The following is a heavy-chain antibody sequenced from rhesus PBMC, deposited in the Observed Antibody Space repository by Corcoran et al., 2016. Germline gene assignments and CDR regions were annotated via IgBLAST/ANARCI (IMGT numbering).Heavy chain of an antibody. CDR3: AREYGSNYVRFDV. J-gene: IGHJ5-1*01. Sequence: QVQLQESGPELVKPSETLSLTCAVSGGSISSNYWRWIRQPPGKGLEWIGYIGGSSGSTNSTPSLTSRVTLSVNTSKNQLSLKLSSVTAADTAVYYCAREYGSNYVRFDVWGPGVLVTVSS. CDR2: IGGSSGST. V-gene: IGHV4S11*01. CDR1: GGSISSNY. D-gene: IGHD4-29*01.